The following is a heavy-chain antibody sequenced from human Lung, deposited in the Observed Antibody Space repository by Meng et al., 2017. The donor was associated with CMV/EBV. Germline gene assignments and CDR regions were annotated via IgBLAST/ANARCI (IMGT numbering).Heavy chain of an antibody. D-gene: IGHD2-15*01. CDR1: GYTFGSYG. V-gene: IGHV1-18*01. CDR2: FVNYVDT. CDR3: ASGTPGRSYCDY. J-gene: IGHJ4*02. Sequence: HVHLLQSGAEVKKPGASGRVSCKASGYTFGSYGMCWVRQAPGQGLEWMGWFVNYVDTYPAPKFQGRVTMTTDTHTNTAFMELRSLTSDDTAVYYCASGTPGRSYCDYWGQGTLVTVSS.